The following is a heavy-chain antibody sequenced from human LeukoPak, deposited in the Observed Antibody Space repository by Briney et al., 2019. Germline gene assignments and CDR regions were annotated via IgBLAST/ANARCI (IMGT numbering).Heavy chain of an antibody. V-gene: IGHV3-23*01. Sequence: GGSLRLSCAASGFTFSSYAMSWVRQAPGKGREWVSAISGSGGSTYYADSVKGRFTISRDNSKNTLYLQMNSLRAEDTAVYYCAKLLTYYYDSSGYYPLSLQYWGQGTLVTVSS. CDR3: AKLLTYYYDSSGYYPLSLQY. J-gene: IGHJ4*02. CDR2: ISGSGGST. D-gene: IGHD3-22*01. CDR1: GFTFSSYA.